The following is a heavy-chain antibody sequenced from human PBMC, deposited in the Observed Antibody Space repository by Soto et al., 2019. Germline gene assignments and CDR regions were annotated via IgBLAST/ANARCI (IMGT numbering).Heavy chain of an antibody. CDR2: IYRSGNT. CDR1: GGSISSNNW. D-gene: IGHD3-22*01. CDR3: ARGGNDSSGSSVPAFDY. V-gene: IGHV4-4*02. Sequence: KPSEALSLTCAVSGGSISSNNWCSCVRQPPGKGLEWIGEIYRSGNTNYNPSLQSRLTISIDSSKNHFSLQLRSVTAADTAVYYCARGGNDSSGSSVPAFDYWGQGTLVTVSS. J-gene: IGHJ4*02.